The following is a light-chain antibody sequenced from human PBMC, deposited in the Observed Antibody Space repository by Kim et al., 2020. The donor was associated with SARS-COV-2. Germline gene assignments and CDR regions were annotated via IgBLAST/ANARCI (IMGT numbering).Light chain of an antibody. V-gene: IGLV1-44*01. CDR1: CSNIGSKG. J-gene: IGLJ2*01. CDR3: AAWDGSLNGVV. CDR2: DNS. Sequence: SVTTSCSGSCSNIGSKGVSWYQQLPGAAPKLLIYDNSQRPSGVPDRFSGSKSGTSASLAISGLQSEDEADYYCAAWDGSLNGVVFGGGTKVTVL.